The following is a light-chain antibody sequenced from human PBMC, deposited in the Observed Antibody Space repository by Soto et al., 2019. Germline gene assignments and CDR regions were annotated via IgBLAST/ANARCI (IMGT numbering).Light chain of an antibody. CDR1: QSVSSD. V-gene: IGKV3-15*01. J-gene: IGKJ2*01. CDR3: QQYNNWPLT. CDR2: GAS. Sequence: EIVMTQSPATLSVSPGERATLSCGASQSVSSDLAWYQQKPGQAPRLLIYGASTRATDIPARFSGSGSGTDFTLTISSLQSEDFAVYYFQQYNNWPLTFGQGTKLEIK.